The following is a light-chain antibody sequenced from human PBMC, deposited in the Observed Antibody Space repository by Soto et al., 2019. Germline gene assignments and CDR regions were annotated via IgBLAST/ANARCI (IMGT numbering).Light chain of an antibody. CDR3: QQYGSSPLT. CDR2: GAS. Sequence: EIVLKQSPGTLSLSPGEGATLSCRASQSVSSSYLAWYQQKPGQAPRLXIYGASSRATGIPDRFSGSGSGTDFTLTISRLEPEDFAVYYCQQYGSSPLTFGGGTKVDI. CDR1: QSVSSSY. J-gene: IGKJ4*01. V-gene: IGKV3-20*01.